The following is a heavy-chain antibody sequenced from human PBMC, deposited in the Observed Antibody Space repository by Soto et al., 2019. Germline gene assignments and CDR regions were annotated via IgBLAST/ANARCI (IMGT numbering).Heavy chain of an antibody. CDR3: ARHTVNWYFDL. Sequence: GESLKISCQTSGYTFTDYWIGWVRQLPGKGLEWMGIIYPGDSDTRYSPSFQGQVTITADKSTSTAYLQWNTLKASDTAMYYCARHTVNWYFDLWGRGTLVTV. V-gene: IGHV5-51*01. CDR2: IYPGDSDT. D-gene: IGHD3-16*02. CDR1: GYTFTDYW. J-gene: IGHJ2*01.